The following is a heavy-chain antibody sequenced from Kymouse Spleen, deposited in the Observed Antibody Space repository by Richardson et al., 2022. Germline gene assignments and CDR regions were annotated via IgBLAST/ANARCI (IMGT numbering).Heavy chain of an antibody. D-gene: IGHD6-6*01. CDR2: INSDGSST. V-gene: IGHV3-74*01. J-gene: IGHJ6*02. Sequence: EVQLVESGGGLVQPGGSLRLSCAASGFTFSSYWMHWVRQAPGKGLVWVSRINSDGSSTSYADSVKGRFTISRDNAKNTLYLQMNSLRAEDTAVYYCAREYSSSYYYYYYGMDVWGQGTTVTVSS. CDR1: GFTFSSYW. CDR3: AREYSSSYYYYYYGMDV.